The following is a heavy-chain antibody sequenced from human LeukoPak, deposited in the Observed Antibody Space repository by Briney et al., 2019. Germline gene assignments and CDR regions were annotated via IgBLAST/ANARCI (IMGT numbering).Heavy chain of an antibody. CDR1: GFTFSNYA. Sequence: GGSLRLSCAASGFTFSNYAMSWVRQAPGKGLEWVSAISGSGGSTYYADSVKGRFTISRDNSKITLYLQMNSLRAEDTAVYYCAKSYNGYESKPDYWGQGTLVTVSS. D-gene: IGHD5-12*01. CDR3: AKSYNGYESKPDY. CDR2: ISGSGGST. V-gene: IGHV3-23*01. J-gene: IGHJ4*02.